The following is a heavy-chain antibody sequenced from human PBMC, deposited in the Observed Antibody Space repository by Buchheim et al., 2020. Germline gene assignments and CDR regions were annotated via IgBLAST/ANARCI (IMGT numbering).Heavy chain of an antibody. Sequence: EEHLVESGGGLVQPGGSLRLSCADSGFTFSDCWMSWVRQTPGKGLEWVANINQDGSQRNYLGSVRGRFTISRDNAKNLLFLQMNGRRAEDTAVYYCATEPGSTSSGEYWGQGNL. J-gene: IGHJ4*02. V-gene: IGHV3-7*01. CDR3: ATEPGSTSSGEY. CDR1: GFTFSDCW. CDR2: INQDGSQR. D-gene: IGHD3-10*01.